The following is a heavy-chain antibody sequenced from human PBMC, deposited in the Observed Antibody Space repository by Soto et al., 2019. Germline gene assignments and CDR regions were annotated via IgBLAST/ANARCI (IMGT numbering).Heavy chain of an antibody. D-gene: IGHD3-9*01. CDR2: IWYDGSNK. CDR3: ARDEYYDILTGYYTWAFDI. V-gene: IGHV3-33*01. Sequence: GGSLRLSCAASGFTFSSYGMHWVRQAPGKGLEWVAVIWYDGSNKYYADSVKGRFTISRDNSKNTLYLQMNSLRAEDTAVYYCARDEYYDILTGYYTWAFDIWGQGTMVTVSS. CDR1: GFTFSSYG. J-gene: IGHJ3*02.